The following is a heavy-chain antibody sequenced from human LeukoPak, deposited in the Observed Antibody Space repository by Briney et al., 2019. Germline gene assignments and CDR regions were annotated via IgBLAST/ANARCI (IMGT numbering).Heavy chain of an antibody. D-gene: IGHD5-24*01. CDR1: GFTVSSNY. Sequence: PGGSLRLSCAASGFTVSSNYMSWVRQAPGKGLEWVANIRQDGSEKYYVDSVKGRFTTSRDNAKNSVFLQMSSLRPEDTAVYYCAKGEYHQDGIGENRFDNWGQGALVTVSS. J-gene: IGHJ4*02. CDR3: AKGEYHQDGIGENRFDN. CDR2: IRQDGSEK. V-gene: IGHV3-7*01.